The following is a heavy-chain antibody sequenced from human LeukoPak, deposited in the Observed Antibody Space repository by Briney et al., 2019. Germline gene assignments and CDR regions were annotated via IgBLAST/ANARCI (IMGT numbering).Heavy chain of an antibody. D-gene: IGHD6-13*01. CDR2: ISSSSSYI. J-gene: IGHJ4*02. CDR1: GFTFSSYS. V-gene: IGHV3-21*01. Sequence: GGSLRLSCAASGFTFSSYSMNWVRQAPGKGLEWVSSISSSSSYIYYADSVKGRFTISRDNAKNSLYLQMNSLRAEDTAAYYCALPNVYIAAAGIFDYWGQGTLVTVSS. CDR3: ALPNVYIAAAGIFDY.